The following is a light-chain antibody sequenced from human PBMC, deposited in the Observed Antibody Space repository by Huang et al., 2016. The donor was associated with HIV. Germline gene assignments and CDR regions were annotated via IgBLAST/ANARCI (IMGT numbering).Light chain of an antibody. CDR2: AAS. V-gene: IGKV1-17*03. Sequence: DIQMTQSPSAMSASVGDNVTITCRASEDINNSLAWFQQRPGKVPQRLIFAASSLQSGVPLRFSGSGSGTDFTLTISSLQPEDFATYYCLQYNAYPLTFGPGTTVDFK. J-gene: IGKJ3*01. CDR3: LQYNAYPLT. CDR1: EDINNS.